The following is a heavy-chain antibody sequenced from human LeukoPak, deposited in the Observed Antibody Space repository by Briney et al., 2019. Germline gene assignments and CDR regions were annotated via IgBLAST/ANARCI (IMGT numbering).Heavy chain of an antibody. Sequence: PGGSLRLSCAASGFTFSHFGMHWVRQAPGKGLEWVAVISYDESHIYYADSVRGRFTISRDSPQNTLYLQMNGLTTEDTALYYCGKPGRSGGHGNYGIDYWGQGTLVTVSS. CDR1: GFTFSHFG. D-gene: IGHD1-7*01. V-gene: IGHV3-30*18. CDR2: ISYDESHI. CDR3: GKPGRSGGHGNYGIDY. J-gene: IGHJ4*02.